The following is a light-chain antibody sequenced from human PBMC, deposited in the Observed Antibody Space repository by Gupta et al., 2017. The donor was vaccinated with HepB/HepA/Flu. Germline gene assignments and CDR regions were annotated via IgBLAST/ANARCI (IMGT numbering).Light chain of an antibody. V-gene: IGKV1-39*01. CDR3: QHRHSSPLT. J-gene: IGKJ4*01. CDR1: HSISRS. Sequence: DIQMTHSPSSLSASVGDRVTITCRASHSISRSLHWYQQKPGKAPNLLIYDASSLHSGVPSRFSGSGCGTDFTLTISKRQPEDFASYYCQHRHSSPLTFGRGTQLDIK. CDR2: DAS.